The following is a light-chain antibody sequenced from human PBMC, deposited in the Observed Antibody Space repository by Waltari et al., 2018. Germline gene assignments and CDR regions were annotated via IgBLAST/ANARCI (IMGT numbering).Light chain of an antibody. Sequence: EIVLTQSPATLSLSAGERATLSCRASQSVSNYLAWYQQKPGQAPRLLIYDTSKRATGIPARFSGSGSGTDFTLTISNLEAEDFALYFCQQGSVLPLTFGGGTKVDIK. J-gene: IGKJ4*01. CDR2: DTS. V-gene: IGKV3-11*01. CDR3: QQGSVLPLT. CDR1: QSVSNY.